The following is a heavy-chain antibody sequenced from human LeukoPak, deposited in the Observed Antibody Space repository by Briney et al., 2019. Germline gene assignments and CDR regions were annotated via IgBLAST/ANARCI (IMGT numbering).Heavy chain of an antibody. CDR3: ATIAVEVCYDY. D-gene: IGHD6-19*01. V-gene: IGHV3-7*03. CDR2: IKQDGREK. Sequence: GGSLRLSCAASGFTFSSYWMSWVRQAPGKGLEWVANIKQDGREKYYVDSVKGRFTISRDDAKNSLYLQMNSLRAEDTAVYYCATIAVEVCYDYWGQGTLVTVSS. CDR1: GFTFSSYW. J-gene: IGHJ4*02.